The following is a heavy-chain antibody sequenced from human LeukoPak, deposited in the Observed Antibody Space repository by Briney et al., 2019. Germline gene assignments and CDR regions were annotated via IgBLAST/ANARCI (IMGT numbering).Heavy chain of an antibody. J-gene: IGHJ4*02. CDR3: ARGASRSFDY. V-gene: IGHV1-8*03. CDR1: GYTFTGYD. CDR2: MNPNSGNT. Sequence: ASVKVSCKASGYTFTGYDINRVRQATGQGLEWMGWMNPNSGNTGYAQKFQGRVTFTRDTSISRAYMELSSLRSEDTAVYYCARGASRSFDYWGQGTLVTVSS.